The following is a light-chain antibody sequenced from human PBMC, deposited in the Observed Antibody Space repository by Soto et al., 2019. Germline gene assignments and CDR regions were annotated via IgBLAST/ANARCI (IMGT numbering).Light chain of an antibody. Sequence: ALTQPASVSGSPGQSLTISCTGTSSDVGGYNYVSWYRQHPGKAPKLMIYEVSNRPSGVSNRFSGSKSGNTASLTISGLQAEDEADYYCSSYTSSSTLVVFGGGTKLTVL. V-gene: IGLV2-14*01. J-gene: IGLJ2*01. CDR3: SSYTSSSTLVV. CDR2: EVS. CDR1: SSDVGGYNY.